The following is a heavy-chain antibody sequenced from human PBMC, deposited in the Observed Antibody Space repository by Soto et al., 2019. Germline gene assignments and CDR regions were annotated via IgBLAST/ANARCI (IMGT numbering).Heavy chain of an antibody. CDR2: IYYSGTS. D-gene: IGHD2-2*01. CDR1: GGSIRDDTYY. J-gene: IGHJ5*02. V-gene: IGHV4-39*01. Sequence: SETLSLTCTVSGGSIRDDTYYWGWIRQPPGKGLEWIGSIYYSGTSSYNPSLQSRVTMSVDTSKKQLSLRLTSVTAADTAVYYCARLHCASPNCVPLDPWGQGTLVTVS. CDR3: ARLHCASPNCVPLDP.